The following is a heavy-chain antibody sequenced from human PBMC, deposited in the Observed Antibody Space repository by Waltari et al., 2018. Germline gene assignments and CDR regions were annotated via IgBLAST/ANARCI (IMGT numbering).Heavy chain of an antibody. V-gene: IGHV3-53*01. J-gene: IGHJ4*02. D-gene: IGHD2-2*01. CDR1: GFSVSRNY. CDR3: TREDQGQPGGY. CDR2: IYTDGTA. Sequence: VQLVESGGGLMQPGGSLRLSCAASGFSVSRNYMSWVRQAPGKGLEWVSRIYTDGTAYYADSVKGRFTSSRDNAKNTLNLQMNSLRAEDTAVYYCTREDQGQPGGYWGQGTLVTVSS.